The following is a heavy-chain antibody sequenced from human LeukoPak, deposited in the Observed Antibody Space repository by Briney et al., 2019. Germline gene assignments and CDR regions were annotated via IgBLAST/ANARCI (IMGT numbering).Heavy chain of an antibody. CDR3: ARGVSDSSGYYSLSTLFDY. V-gene: IGHV3-64*01. CDR2: ISSNGGST. J-gene: IGHJ4*02. Sequence: GGSLRLSCAASGFTFSDYAMHWVRQAPGKGLEYVSAISSNGGSTYYATSVKGRFTISRDNSKNTLYLQMDSLRAEDKAVYYCARGVSDSSGYYSLSTLFDYWGQGTLVTVSS. CDR1: GFTFSDYA. D-gene: IGHD3-22*01.